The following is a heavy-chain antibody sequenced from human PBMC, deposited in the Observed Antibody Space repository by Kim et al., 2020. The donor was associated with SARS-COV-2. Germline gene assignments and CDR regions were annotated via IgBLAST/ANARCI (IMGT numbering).Heavy chain of an antibody. D-gene: IGHD2-15*01. Sequence: GGSLRLSCAASGFASSSFNMNWVRQAPGKGLEWVSSISTSSYRFYADSVKGRFTIFSDNAQNLLFLQMNSLRGEDTAIYYCASEDCSDSTCYYWGQGALVTVPS. CDR2: ISTSSYR. J-gene: IGHJ4*02. V-gene: IGHV3-21*01. CDR1: GFASSSFN. CDR3: ASEDCSDSTCYY.